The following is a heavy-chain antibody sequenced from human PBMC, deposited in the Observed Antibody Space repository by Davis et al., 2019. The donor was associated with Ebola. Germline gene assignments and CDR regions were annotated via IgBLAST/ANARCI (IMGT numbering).Heavy chain of an antibody. CDR1: GFTFGDYW. CDR2: IKYDGSDK. J-gene: IGHJ5*02. CDR3: AKDSGWQMSP. D-gene: IGHD6-19*01. Sequence: GESLKISCAASGFTFGDYWMTWVRQAPGKGLEWVGKIKYDGSDKYYVDSVKGRFTISRDNAKNSLYLQMNSLTVEDTAIYYPAKDSGWQMSPWGQGTLVIVSS. V-gene: IGHV3-7*01.